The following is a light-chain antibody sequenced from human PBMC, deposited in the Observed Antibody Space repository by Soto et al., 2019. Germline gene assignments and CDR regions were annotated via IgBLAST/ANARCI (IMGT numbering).Light chain of an antibody. J-gene: IGLJ2*01. CDR1: SSDVGGYNY. V-gene: IGLV2-14*01. Sequence: QSVLTQPASVSGSPGQSITISCTGTSSDVGGYNYVSWYQQHPGKAPKVIIYDVSNRPSGVSNRFSGSKSGNTASLTISGLQSEDEADYYCSSYTFSTTLVFGGGTKLTVL. CDR3: SSYTFSTTLV. CDR2: DVS.